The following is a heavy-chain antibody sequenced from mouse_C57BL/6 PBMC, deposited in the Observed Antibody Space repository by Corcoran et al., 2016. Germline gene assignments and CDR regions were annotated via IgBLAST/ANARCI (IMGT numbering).Heavy chain of an antibody. CDR1: GYTFTDYY. J-gene: IGHJ3*01. V-gene: IGHV1-19*01. CDR3: APYGYDVGAWFAY. D-gene: IGHD2-2*01. Sequence: EVQLQLSGPVLVKPGASVKMSCKASGYTFTDYYMNWVKQSHGKSLEWIGVINPYNGGTSYNQKFKGKATLTVDKSSSTAYMELNSLTSEDSAVYYCAPYGYDVGAWFAYWGQGTLVTVSA. CDR2: INPYNGGT.